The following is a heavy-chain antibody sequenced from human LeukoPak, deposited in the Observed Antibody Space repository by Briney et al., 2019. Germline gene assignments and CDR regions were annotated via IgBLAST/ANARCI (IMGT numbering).Heavy chain of an antibody. CDR1: GFTFSSYG. Sequence: GGSLRLSCAASGFTFSSYGMHWVRQAPGKGLEWVAFIRYDGSNKYYADSVKGRFTISRDNSKNTLYLQMNSLRAEDTAVYYCAKDLRITMKGAFDIWGQGTMVTVSS. CDR3: AKDLRITMKGAFDI. V-gene: IGHV3-30*02. CDR2: IRYDGSNK. D-gene: IGHD3-22*01. J-gene: IGHJ3*02.